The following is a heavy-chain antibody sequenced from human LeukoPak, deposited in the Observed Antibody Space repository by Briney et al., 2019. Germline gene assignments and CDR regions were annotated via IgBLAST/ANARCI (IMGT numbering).Heavy chain of an antibody. CDR3: ARDRTHSSSWYLFDY. CDR1: GFTFSSYS. Sequence: GGSLRLSCAASGFTFSSYSINWVRQAPGKGLEWVSSISSSTGYIYYADSVKGRFTISRDNAKNSLYLQMNSLRDEDTAIYYCARDRTHSSSWYLFDYWGQGTLVTVSS. D-gene: IGHD6-13*01. CDR2: ISSSTGYI. V-gene: IGHV3-21*01. J-gene: IGHJ4*02.